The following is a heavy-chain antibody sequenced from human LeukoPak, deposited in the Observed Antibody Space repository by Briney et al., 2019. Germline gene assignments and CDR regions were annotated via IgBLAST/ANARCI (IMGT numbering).Heavy chain of an antibody. V-gene: IGHV3-23*01. CDR1: GFTFSSYA. Sequence: GGSLRLSCAASGFTFSSYAMSWVRQAPGKGLEWVSAISGSGGSTYYADSVKGRFTIPRDNSKNTLYLQMNSLRAEDTAVYYCAKGAKLGITGTTAYFDYWGQGTLVTVSS. CDR2: ISGSGGST. D-gene: IGHD1-7*01. CDR3: AKGAKLGITGTTAYFDY. J-gene: IGHJ4*02.